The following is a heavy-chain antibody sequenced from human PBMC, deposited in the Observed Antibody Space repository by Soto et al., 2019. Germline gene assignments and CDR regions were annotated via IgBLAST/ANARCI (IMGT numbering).Heavy chain of an antibody. CDR2: IYYTGST. Sequence: PSETLSLTCSVSGGSISSSSYYWGWIRQPPGKGLEWIGSIYYTGSTSYSPSLTGRGTISVDSSKNQFSLKLSSVTAADTAVYHCVSVYYDDSSGYFRPADAFYIWGQGTRFSVS. D-gene: IGHD3-22*01. CDR1: GGSISSSSYY. V-gene: IGHV4-39*01. CDR3: VSVYYDDSSGYFRPADAFYI. J-gene: IGHJ3*02.